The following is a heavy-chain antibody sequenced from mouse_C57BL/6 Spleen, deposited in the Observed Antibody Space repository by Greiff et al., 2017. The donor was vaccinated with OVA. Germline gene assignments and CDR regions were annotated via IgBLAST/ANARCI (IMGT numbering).Heavy chain of an antibody. Sequence: EVQLVESGEGLVKPGGSLKLSCAASGFTFSSYAMSWVRQTPEKRLEWVAYISSGGDYIYYADTVKGRFTISRDNARNTLYLHMSSLKSEDTAMYYCARVDGDSSFDYWGQGTTLTVSS. V-gene: IGHV5S21*01. J-gene: IGHJ2*01. CDR2: ISSGGDYI. CDR1: GFTFSSYA. CDR3: ARVDGDSSFDY. D-gene: IGHD2-13*01.